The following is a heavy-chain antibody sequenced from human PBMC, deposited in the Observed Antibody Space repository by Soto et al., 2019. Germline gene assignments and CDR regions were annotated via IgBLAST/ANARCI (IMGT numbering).Heavy chain of an antibody. V-gene: IGHV3-30-3*01. CDR3: ARDLSVDTAMEVEQIDY. D-gene: IGHD5-18*01. CDR2: ISYDGSNK. CDR1: GFTFGSYA. J-gene: IGHJ4*02. Sequence: GGSLRLSCAASGFTFGSYAMHWVRQAPGKGLEWVAVISYDGSNKYYADSVKGRFTISRDNSKNTLYLQMNSLRAEDTAVYYCARDLSVDTAMEVEQIDYWGQGTLVTVSS.